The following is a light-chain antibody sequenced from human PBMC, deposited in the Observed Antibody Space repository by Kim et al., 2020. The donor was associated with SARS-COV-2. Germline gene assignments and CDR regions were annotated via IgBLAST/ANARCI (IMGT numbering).Light chain of an antibody. Sequence: DIQMTQSPSSLSASVGDRVSITCRASQSISRYLNWYQQKAGKAPELLLYVASNLQSGVPSRFSGSGSGRDFTLTMSSLQPEDFATYDCQQSYSTPWTFGQGTKVNIK. J-gene: IGKJ1*01. CDR2: VAS. CDR3: QQSYSTPWT. V-gene: IGKV1-39*01. CDR1: QSISRY.